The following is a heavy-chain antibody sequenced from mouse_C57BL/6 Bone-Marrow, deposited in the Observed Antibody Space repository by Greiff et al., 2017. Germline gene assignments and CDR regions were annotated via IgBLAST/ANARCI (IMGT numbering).Heavy chain of an antibody. CDR2: IDPSDSYT. CDR3: AREKGFYYGYDGYAMDY. D-gene: IGHD2-2*01. V-gene: IGHV1-50*01. CDR1: GYTFTSYW. Sequence: QVQLQQPGAELVKPGASVKLSCKASGYTFTSYWMQWVKQRPGQGLEWIGEIDPSDSYTNYNQKFKGKATLTVDTSSSTAYMKLSSLTSEDSAVYYCAREKGFYYGYDGYAMDYWGQGTSVTVSS. J-gene: IGHJ4*01.